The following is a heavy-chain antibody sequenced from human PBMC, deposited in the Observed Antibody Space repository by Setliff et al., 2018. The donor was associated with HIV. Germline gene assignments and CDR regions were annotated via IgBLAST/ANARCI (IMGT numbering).Heavy chain of an antibody. CDR1: GFTFSDYW. D-gene: IGHD5-12*01. CDR2: INQDGSVE. V-gene: IGHV3-7*01. CDR3: VGGFYAGY. Sequence: LRLSCAASGFTFSDYWINWVRQAPGKGLEWVANINQDGSVEGYVDSVRGRFTISRDNAKSSLYLHINSLRAEDMAVYYCVGGFYAGYWGQGTLVTVSS. J-gene: IGHJ4*02.